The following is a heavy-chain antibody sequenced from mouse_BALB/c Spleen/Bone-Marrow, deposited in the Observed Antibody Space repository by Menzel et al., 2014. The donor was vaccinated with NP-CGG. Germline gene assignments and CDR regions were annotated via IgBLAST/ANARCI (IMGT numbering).Heavy chain of an antibody. CDR2: IDPYYGGT. CDR1: GYSFTDYN. D-gene: IGHD2-3*01. CDR3: TRDGYYEGFYAMDY. J-gene: IGHJ4*01. Sequence: VQLKESGPELEKPGASVKISCKASGYSFTDYNMNWVKQSNGKSLEWIGNIDPYYGGTSYNQKFKGKATLTVDKSSNTAYMQLKSLTSEDSAVYYCTRDGYYEGFYAMDYWGQGTSVTASS. V-gene: IGHV1-39*01.